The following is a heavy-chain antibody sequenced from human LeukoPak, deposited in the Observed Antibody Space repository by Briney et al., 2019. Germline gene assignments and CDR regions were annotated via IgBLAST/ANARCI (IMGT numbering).Heavy chain of an antibody. CDR2: INPNSGGT. CDR1: GYTFTGYY. V-gene: IGHV1-2*02. Sequence: ASVKVSCKASGYTFTGYYMHWVRQAPGQGLEWIGWINPNSGGTNYAQKFQGRVTMTRDTSISTAYMELSRLRSDDTAVYYCARLRQLAKSHGAFDIWGQGTMVTVSS. CDR3: ARLRQLAKSHGAFDI. D-gene: IGHD6-6*01. J-gene: IGHJ3*02.